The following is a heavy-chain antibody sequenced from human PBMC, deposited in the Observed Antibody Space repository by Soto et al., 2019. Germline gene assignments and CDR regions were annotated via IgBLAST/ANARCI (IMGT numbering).Heavy chain of an antibody. CDR1: GSPINNYY. D-gene: IGHD2-21*01. Sequence: SETLSLTCTVSGSPINNYYWSWFRQPPGQGLEWVGYVYYTGTPTYNPSLKSRVTISIDASKSQFSLNLRSVTAADTAVYYCARLGDYCQTFDYWGHGTLVTVSS. CDR2: VYYTGTP. V-gene: IGHV4-59*08. CDR3: ARLGDYCQTFDY. J-gene: IGHJ4*01.